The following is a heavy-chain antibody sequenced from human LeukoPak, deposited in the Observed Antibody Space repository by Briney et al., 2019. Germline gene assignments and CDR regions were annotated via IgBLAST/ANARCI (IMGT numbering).Heavy chain of an antibody. Sequence: SETLSLTCTVSGGSISSYYWSWIRQPAGKGLEWIGRIYTSGSTNYNASLKSRVSMSVDTSKNQFSLKLSSVTAADTAVFYCARENSGSYREFDYWGQGTLVAVSS. CDR2: IYTSGST. D-gene: IGHD1-26*01. J-gene: IGHJ4*02. CDR3: ARENSGSYREFDY. V-gene: IGHV4-4*07. CDR1: GGSISSYY.